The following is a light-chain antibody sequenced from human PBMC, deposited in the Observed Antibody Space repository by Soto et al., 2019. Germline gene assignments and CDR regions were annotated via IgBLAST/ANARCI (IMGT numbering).Light chain of an antibody. J-gene: IGKJ1*01. CDR1: QSVSSSY. Sequence: EIVLTQSPATLSLSPGERATLSCGASQSVSSSYLAWYQQKPGPAPRLLIYDASSRATGIPDRFSGSGSGTDFTPTISRLEPEDFAVYYCQQFWTFGQGTKVDIK. V-gene: IGKV3D-20*01. CDR2: DAS. CDR3: QQFWT.